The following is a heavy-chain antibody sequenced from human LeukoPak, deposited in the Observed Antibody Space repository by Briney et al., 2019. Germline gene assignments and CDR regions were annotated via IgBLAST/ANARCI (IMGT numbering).Heavy chain of an antibody. CDR1: GGTFSSYA. V-gene: IGHV1-69*13. Sequence: SVKVSCKASGGTFSSYAISWVRQAPGQGLEWMGGIIPIFGAANYAQKFQGRVTITADESTSTAYMELSSLRSEDTAVYYCAARIAAAGTGVDYWGQGTLVTVSS. J-gene: IGHJ4*02. CDR3: AARIAAAGTGVDY. D-gene: IGHD6-13*01. CDR2: IIPIFGAA.